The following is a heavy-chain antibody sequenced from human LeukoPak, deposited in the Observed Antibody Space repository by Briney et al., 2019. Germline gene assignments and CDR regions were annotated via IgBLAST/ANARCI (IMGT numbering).Heavy chain of an antibody. CDR3: ARGGTLGFDYVWGSYPHAFDY. CDR2: INPNSGGT. V-gene: IGHV1-2*04. Sequence: ASVKVSCKASGYTFTGYYMHWVRQAPGQGLEWMGWINPNSGGTNYAQKFQGWVTMTRDTSISTAYMELSRLRSDDTAVYYCARGGTLGFDYVWGSYPHAFDYWGRGTLVTVSS. J-gene: IGHJ4*02. CDR1: GYTFTGYY. D-gene: IGHD3-16*02.